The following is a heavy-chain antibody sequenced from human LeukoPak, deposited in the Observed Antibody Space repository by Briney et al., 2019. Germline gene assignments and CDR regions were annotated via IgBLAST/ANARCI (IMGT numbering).Heavy chain of an antibody. D-gene: IGHD4-17*01. V-gene: IGHV1-69*01. Sequence: ASVKVSCKASGGTFSSYAISWVRQAPGQGLEWMGGIIPIFGTANYAQKFQGGVTITADESTSTAYMELSSLRSEDTAVYYCARDYGAAGPGMDVWGKGTTVTVSS. J-gene: IGHJ6*04. CDR2: IIPIFGTA. CDR3: ARDYGAAGPGMDV. CDR1: GGTFSSYA.